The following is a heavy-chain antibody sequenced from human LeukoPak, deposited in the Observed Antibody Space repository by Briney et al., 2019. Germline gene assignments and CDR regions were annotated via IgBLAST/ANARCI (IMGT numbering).Heavy chain of an antibody. CDR1: GFTFSDYY. CDR2: ISSSGSNK. Sequence: GGSLRLSCAASGFTFSDYYMSWIRQAPGKGLEWVANISSSGSNKYYADSVKGRFTISRDNAKNSLYLQMNSLRAEDTAVYYCSIRRGTSPYWGQGTLVTVSS. CDR3: SIRRGTSPY. J-gene: IGHJ4*02. D-gene: IGHD2-15*01. V-gene: IGHV3-11*01.